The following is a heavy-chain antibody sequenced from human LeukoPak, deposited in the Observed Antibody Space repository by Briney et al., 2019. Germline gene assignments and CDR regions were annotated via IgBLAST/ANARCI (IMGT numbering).Heavy chain of an antibody. CDR1: GFTFSSFQ. CDR2: IGGGDSQV. CDR3: ARWGHIHYGSFPTRCDY. D-gene: IGHD4-17*01. J-gene: IGHJ4*02. Sequence: GGSLRLSCAASGFTFSSFQMNWVRQAPGKGLEWVSYIGGGDSQVFYSDSVKGRFTISRDNAKNSLYLQMSSLRAEDTAIYYCARWGHIHYGSFPTRCDYWGQGALVTVSS. V-gene: IGHV3-48*03.